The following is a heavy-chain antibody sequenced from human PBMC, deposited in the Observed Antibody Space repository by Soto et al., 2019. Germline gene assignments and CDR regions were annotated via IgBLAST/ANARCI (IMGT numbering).Heavy chain of an antibody. D-gene: IGHD3-16*01. J-gene: IGHJ6*01. CDR3: AITLGGNYFGMDV. Sequence: KPSETLSLTCTFSCGSISSSTYYWGWIRQPPGKGLEWIGSFYYSGSTDYNPSLKSRVTISVDTSKNQFSLNLSSVTAADTGVYYCAITLGGNYFGMDVWGHGTSVTVSS. V-gene: IGHV4-39*01. CDR1: CGSISSSTYY. CDR2: FYYSGST.